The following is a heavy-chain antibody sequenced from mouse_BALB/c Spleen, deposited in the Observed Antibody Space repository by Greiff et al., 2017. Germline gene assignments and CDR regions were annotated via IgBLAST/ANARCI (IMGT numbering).Heavy chain of an antibody. CDR3: ARGPPMDY. CDR2: IRNKANGYTT. J-gene: IGHJ4*01. D-gene: IGHD3-3*01. Sequence: EVKLVESGGGLVQPGGSLRLSCATSGFTFTDYYMSWVRQPPGKALEWLGFIRNKANGYTTEYSVSVKGRFTISRDNSQSILYLQMNTLRAEDSATYYCARGPPMDYWGQGTSVTVSS. V-gene: IGHV7-3*02. CDR1: GFTFTDYY.